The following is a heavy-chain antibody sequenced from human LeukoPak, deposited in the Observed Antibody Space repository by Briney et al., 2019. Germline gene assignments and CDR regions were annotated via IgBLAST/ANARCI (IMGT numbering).Heavy chain of an antibody. CDR1: GGSISSYY. CDR3: ARQGTHYSNYYMDV. CDR2: IYYSGST. Sequence: SETLSLTCTVSGGSISSYYWSWIRQPPGKGLEWIGYIYYSGSTNYNPSLKGRVTISVDTSKNQFSLKLSSVTAADTAVYYCARQGTHYSNYYMDVWGKGTTVTVSS. D-gene: IGHD4-11*01. J-gene: IGHJ6*03. V-gene: IGHV4-59*08.